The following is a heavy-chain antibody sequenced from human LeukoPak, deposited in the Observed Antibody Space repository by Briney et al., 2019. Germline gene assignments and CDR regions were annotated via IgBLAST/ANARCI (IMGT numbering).Heavy chain of an antibody. CDR3: AREGYSGTYYGFDY. Sequence: SETLSLTCAVYGGSFSGYYWSWIRQPPGKGLEWIGEINHSGSTNYNPSLKSRVTISVDTSKNQFSLKLSSVTAADTAVYYCAREGYSGTYYGFDYWGQGTLAAVSS. J-gene: IGHJ4*02. CDR2: INHSGST. D-gene: IGHD1-26*01. V-gene: IGHV4-34*01. CDR1: GGSFSGYY.